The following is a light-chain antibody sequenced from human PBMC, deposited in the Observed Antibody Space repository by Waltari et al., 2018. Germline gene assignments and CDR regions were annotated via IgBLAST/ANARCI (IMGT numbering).Light chain of an antibody. Sequence: QSALTQPPSASGSPGQSVTISCTGTSSDVGGYNYVSWYQQHPGKAPKLLIYDVTKRPSGVPARCSGSKSGNTASLTVSGLQAEDEADYYCSSYAGSNNYVFGTGTKVTVL. J-gene: IGLJ1*01. CDR1: SSDVGGYNY. V-gene: IGLV2-8*01. CDR2: DVT. CDR3: SSYAGSNNYV.